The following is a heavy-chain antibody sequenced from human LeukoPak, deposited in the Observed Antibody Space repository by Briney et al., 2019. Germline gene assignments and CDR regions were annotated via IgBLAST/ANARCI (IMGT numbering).Heavy chain of an antibody. CDR1: GYTLTELS. V-gene: IGHV1-24*01. CDR3: ATEKAAPDWFDP. D-gene: IGHD6-13*01. J-gene: IGHJ5*02. Sequence: ASVKVSCKVSGYTLTELSMHWVRQAPGKGLEWMGGFDPEDGETIYAQKFQGRVTMTEDTSTDTAYMELSSLRSEDTAVYYCATEKAAPDWFDPWGQGTLVTVSS. CDR2: FDPEDGET.